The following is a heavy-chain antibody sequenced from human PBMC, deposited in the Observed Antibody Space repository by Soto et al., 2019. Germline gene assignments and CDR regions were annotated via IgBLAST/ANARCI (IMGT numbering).Heavy chain of an antibody. CDR3: ARDRGGYGDFDY. D-gene: IGHD5-12*01. J-gene: IGHJ4*02. CDR1: GGSIISGNFY. V-gene: IGHV4-31*03. Sequence: QVQLQESGPGLVKPSQTLSLMCTVSGGSIISGNFYWSWIRQYPGKGLEWIGYIYYSGVTYYNPSLKSRLTISLDTSKNQFSLKLSSVTAADTALYYCARDRGGYGDFDYWGQGTLVTVSS. CDR2: IYYSGVT.